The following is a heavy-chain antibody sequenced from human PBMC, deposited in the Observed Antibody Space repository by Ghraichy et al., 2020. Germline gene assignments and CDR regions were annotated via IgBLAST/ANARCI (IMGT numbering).Heavy chain of an antibody. J-gene: IGHJ4*02. CDR3: ARHVPAHYDSSGNYPFDY. D-gene: IGHD3-22*01. V-gene: IGHV4-39*01. Sequence: SETLSLTCTVSGGSIPSNIYYWGWIRQPPGKGLEWIASVYYSGSTYYNPSLTSRVPISVDTSKNQFSLKLRSVTAADTAVYYCARHVPAHYDSSGNYPFDYWGQGTLVTVSS. CDR2: VYYSGST. CDR1: GGSIPSNIYY.